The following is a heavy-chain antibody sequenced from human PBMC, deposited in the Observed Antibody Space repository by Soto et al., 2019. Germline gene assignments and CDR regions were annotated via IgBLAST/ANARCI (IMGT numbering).Heavy chain of an antibody. V-gene: IGHV1-69*13. CDR3: ARGESVGATQT. CDR1: GRTFSSYA. D-gene: IGHD1-26*01. J-gene: IGHJ5*02. CDR2: IIPIFGTA. Sequence: GASVTVSSNASGRTFSSYAISWVRQAPGQGLEWMGQIIPIFGTANYAQNFQGRVTITADEATSTAYMELSSLRSEDTAVYYCARGESVGATQTWGQGTLVTVSS.